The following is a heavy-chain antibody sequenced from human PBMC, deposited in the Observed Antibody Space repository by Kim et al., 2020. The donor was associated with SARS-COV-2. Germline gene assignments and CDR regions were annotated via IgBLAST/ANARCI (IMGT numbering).Heavy chain of an antibody. Sequence: SETLSLTCAVYGVSFSGYYWSWIRQPPGKGLEWIGEINHSGSTNYDPSLKSRFTISVDASKNQFSLKLSTVTAADTAVYYCARGLSSNGDYLVSYFDY. CDR2: INHSGST. J-gene: IGHJ4*01. D-gene: IGHD4-17*01. CDR3: ARGLSSNGDYLVSYFDY. V-gene: IGHV4-34*01. CDR1: GVSFSGYY.